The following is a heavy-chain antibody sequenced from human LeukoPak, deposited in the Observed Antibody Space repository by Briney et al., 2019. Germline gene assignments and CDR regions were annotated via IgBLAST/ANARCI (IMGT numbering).Heavy chain of an antibody. D-gene: IGHD3-10*02. CDR3: AKDLKCSVH. CDR2: ISGSGGST. V-gene: IGHV3-23*01. CDR1: GDSISTDSYF. Sequence: ETLSLTCTVSGDSISTDSYFWGWIRQPPGKGLEWVSAISGSGGSTYYADSVKGRFTISRDNSKNTLYLQMNSLRAEDTAVYYCAKDLKCSVHWGQGTLVTVSS. J-gene: IGHJ4*02.